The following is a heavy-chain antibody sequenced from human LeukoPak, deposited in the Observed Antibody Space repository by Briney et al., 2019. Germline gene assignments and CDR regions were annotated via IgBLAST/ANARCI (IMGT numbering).Heavy chain of an antibody. CDR3: TRPLPLYCSGGSCHLDQH. D-gene: IGHD2-15*01. V-gene: IGHV3-15*01. J-gene: IGHJ1*01. CDR2: IKSKTDGGTT. CDR1: GFTFSNAW. Sequence: AGGSLRLSCAASGFTFSNAWMSWVRLAPGKGLEWVGRIKSKTDGGTTDYAAPVKGRFTISRDDSKSIAYLQMNSLKTEDTAVYYCTRPLPLYCSGGSCHLDQHWGQGTLVTVSS.